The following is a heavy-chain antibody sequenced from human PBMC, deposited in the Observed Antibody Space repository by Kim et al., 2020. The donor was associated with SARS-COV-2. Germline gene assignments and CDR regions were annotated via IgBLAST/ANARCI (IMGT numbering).Heavy chain of an antibody. CDR1: GFTFSSYG. CDR2: IWYDGSNK. Sequence: GGSLRLSCAASGFTFSSYGMHWVRQAPGKGLEWVAVIWYDGSNKYYADSVKGRFTISRDNSKNTLYLQMNSLRAEDTAVYYCARSHWLLTTSYGMDVWGQGTTVTVSS. V-gene: IGHV3-33*01. J-gene: IGHJ6*02. CDR3: ARSHWLLTTSYGMDV. D-gene: IGHD3-22*01.